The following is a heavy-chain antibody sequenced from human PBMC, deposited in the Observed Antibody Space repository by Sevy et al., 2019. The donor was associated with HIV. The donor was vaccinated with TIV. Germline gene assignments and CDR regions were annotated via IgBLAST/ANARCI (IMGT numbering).Heavy chain of an antibody. Sequence: GGSLRLSCSASGFSFSAFTMNGVRQAPGKGLEWVASINGNSRYIYYAESVRGRFTISRDNAQNSVYLQMNSLRAEDTAVYFCARVGATTGALTHWGQGTLVTVSS. J-gene: IGHJ4*02. CDR3: ARVGATTGALTH. D-gene: IGHD1-26*01. CDR1: GFSFSAFT. V-gene: IGHV3-21*01. CDR2: INGNSRYI.